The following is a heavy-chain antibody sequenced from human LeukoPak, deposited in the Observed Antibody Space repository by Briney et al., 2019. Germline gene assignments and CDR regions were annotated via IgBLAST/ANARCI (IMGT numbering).Heavy chain of an antibody. CDR3: ARDAIVDGRFDP. CDR2: ISSGGTTI. V-gene: IGHV3-48*03. D-gene: IGHD2-21*01. J-gene: IGHJ5*02. Sequence: GGSLRLSCAASGFTFSSFEMNWVRQAPGKGLEWLSYISSGGTTIYYADSVRGRFTISRDNAKNSLYLQMNSLRAEDTAVYFCARDAIVDGRFDPWGQGNLVTVSS. CDR1: GFTFSSFE.